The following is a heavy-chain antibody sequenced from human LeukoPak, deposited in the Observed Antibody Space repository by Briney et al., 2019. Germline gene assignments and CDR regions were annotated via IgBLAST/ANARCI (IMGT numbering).Heavy chain of an antibody. D-gene: IGHD1/OR15-1a*01. CDR1: GFTFSYYG. CDR3: AKEGTASKPSDLDY. Sequence: PGGSLRLSCAASGFTFSYYGIHWVRHAPGKGLEWVAFIRFDGSSKYYTDSVKGRFTISRDNSKNTLYLQMNSLRAEDTAVYYCAKEGTASKPSDLDYWGQGTLVTVSS. V-gene: IGHV3-30*02. CDR2: IRFDGSSK. J-gene: IGHJ4*02.